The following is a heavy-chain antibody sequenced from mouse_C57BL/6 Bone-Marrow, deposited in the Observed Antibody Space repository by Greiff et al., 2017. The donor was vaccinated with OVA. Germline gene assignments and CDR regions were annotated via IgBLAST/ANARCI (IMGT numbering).Heavy chain of an antibody. CDR1: GFTFTDYY. D-gene: IGHD2-3*01. V-gene: IGHV7-3*01. Sequence: EVMLVESGGGLVQPGGSLSLSCAASGFTFTDYYMSWVRQPPGKALEWLGFIRNKANGYTTEYSASVKGRFTISRDNSQSILYLQMNALRAEDSATYYCARFGDGYSFDYWGQGTTLTVSS. J-gene: IGHJ2*01. CDR3: ARFGDGYSFDY. CDR2: IRNKANGYTT.